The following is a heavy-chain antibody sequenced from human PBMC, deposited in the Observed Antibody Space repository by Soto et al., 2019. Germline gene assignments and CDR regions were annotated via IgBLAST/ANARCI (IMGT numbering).Heavy chain of an antibody. CDR2: LIPMLDIT. Sequence: QVQLVQSGAEVKKPGSSVKVSCKASGGTFSTYTVIWVRQAPGQGLEWMGRLIPMLDITNTAQSFQGSVTITADKSTSTAYLELSTLRSDDTAIYFCTLGSWSAETFDIWGRGTMVTVSS. J-gene: IGHJ3*02. CDR3: TLGSWSAETFDI. D-gene: IGHD6-13*01. CDR1: GGTFSTYT. V-gene: IGHV1-69*02.